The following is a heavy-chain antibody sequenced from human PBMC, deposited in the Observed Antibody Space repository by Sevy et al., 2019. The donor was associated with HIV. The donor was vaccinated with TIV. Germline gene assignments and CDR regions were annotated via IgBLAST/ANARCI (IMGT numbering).Heavy chain of an antibody. CDR2: IKPDGSDK. J-gene: IGHJ4*02. CDR3: AQETFGRFDS. Sequence: GGSLRLSCAASGFSFSAYWMNWVRQAPGKGLEWVANIKPDGSDKHYVDSAEGRFTIARDNAKNSLYLKMNSLRVEDRAMYYCAQETFGRFDSWGQGTLVTVSS. CDR1: GFSFSAYW. D-gene: IGHD1-26*01. V-gene: IGHV3-7*01.